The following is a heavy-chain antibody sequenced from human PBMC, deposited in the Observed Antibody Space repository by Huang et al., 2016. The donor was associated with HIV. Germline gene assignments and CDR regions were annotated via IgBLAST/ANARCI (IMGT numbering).Heavy chain of an antibody. CDR2: IYYIGNG. V-gene: IGHV4-39*01. Sequence: QLQLQESGPGLVKPSETLSLTCTVSGGSFGCSSYYWGWIRQSPGKGLEWIGIIYYIGNGYYNPALKSRVTMSVERSSNQFSLKMHSVTAADTAVYYCASRTTVTTTSNYHYFYMDVWGKGTTVIVSS. D-gene: IGHD4-17*01. CDR3: ASRTTVTTTSNYHYFYMDV. J-gene: IGHJ6*03. CDR1: GGSFGCSSYY.